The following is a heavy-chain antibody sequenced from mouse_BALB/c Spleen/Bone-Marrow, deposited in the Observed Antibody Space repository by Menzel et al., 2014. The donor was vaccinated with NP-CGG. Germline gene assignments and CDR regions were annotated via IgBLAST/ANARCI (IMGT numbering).Heavy chain of an antibody. V-gene: IGHV2-2*02. CDR1: GFSLTSYG. CDR2: IWSGGST. CDR3: ARYYYGSSFDY. Sequence: VQLQQSGPGLVQPSQSLSITCTDSGFSLTSYGVHWVRQSPGKGLEWLGVIWSGGSTDYNAAFISRLSISKDNSKSQVFFKMNSLQANDTAIYYCARYYYGSSFDYWGQGTTLTVSS. D-gene: IGHD1-1*01. J-gene: IGHJ2*01.